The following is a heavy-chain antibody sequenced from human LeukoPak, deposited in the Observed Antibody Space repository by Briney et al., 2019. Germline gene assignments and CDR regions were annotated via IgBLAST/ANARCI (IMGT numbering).Heavy chain of an antibody. D-gene: IGHD5-18*01. CDR3: ARHRHSHHYDY. V-gene: IGHV4-39*01. CDR1: GGSISSSSSDYY. Sequence: KSSETLSLTCSVSGGSISSSSSDYYWGWVRQPPGKGLEWIGSISYSWTTYYNPSLKSRVTIYADTSNNQFSLKLTSVTAADTAVYYCARHRHSHHYDYWGQGTLVTVSS. J-gene: IGHJ4*02. CDR2: ISYSWTT.